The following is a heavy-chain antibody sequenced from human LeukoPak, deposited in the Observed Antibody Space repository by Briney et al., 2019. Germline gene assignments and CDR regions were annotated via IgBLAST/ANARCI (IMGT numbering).Heavy chain of an antibody. CDR3: ARLYYYDSSGYYGGSTNFDY. Sequence: SETQSLTCAVYGGSFSGYYWSWIRQPPGKGLEWIGEINHSGSTNYNPSLKSRVTISVDTSKNQFSLKLSSVTAADTAVYYCARLYYYDSSGYYGGSTNFDYWGQGTLVTVSS. V-gene: IGHV4-34*01. D-gene: IGHD3-22*01. CDR2: INHSGST. CDR1: GGSFSGYY. J-gene: IGHJ4*02.